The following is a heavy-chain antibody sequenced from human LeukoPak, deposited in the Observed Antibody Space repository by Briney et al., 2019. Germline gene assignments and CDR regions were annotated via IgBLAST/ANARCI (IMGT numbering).Heavy chain of an antibody. J-gene: IGHJ6*03. Sequence: GGSLRLSCAASGFTFSSYSMNWVRQAPGKGLEWVSSISSSSSYIYYADSVRGRFTISRHNAKNSLYLQMNSLRAEDTAVYYCARGRMVRGVWHYYMDVWGKGTTVTVSS. CDR1: GFTFSSYS. D-gene: IGHD3-10*01. CDR2: ISSSSSYI. V-gene: IGHV3-21*01. CDR3: ARGRMVRGVWHYYMDV.